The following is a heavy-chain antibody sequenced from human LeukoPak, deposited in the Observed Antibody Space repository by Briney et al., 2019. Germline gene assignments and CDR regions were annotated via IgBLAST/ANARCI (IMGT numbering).Heavy chain of an antibody. CDR1: GYTCTVYF. CDR2: INPNSGAT. CDR3: AKIGSSHDFDY. V-gene: IGHV1-2*06. D-gene: IGHD1-26*01. Sequence: GASVKVSCKASGYTCTVYFIHWVRQAPGQGLEWMGRINPNSGATDYAQKFQGRVTMTRDTSISTAYMELSSLKSDDTAVYYCAKIGSSHDFDYWGQGTLITVSS. J-gene: IGHJ4*02.